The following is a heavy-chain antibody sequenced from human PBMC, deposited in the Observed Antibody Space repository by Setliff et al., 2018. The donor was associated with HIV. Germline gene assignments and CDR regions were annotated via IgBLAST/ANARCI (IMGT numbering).Heavy chain of an antibody. V-gene: IGHV4-34*01. CDR2: IHHTGYI. J-gene: IGHJ4*02. CDR3: ERGGQSSGYGIEL. D-gene: IGHD5-12*01. Sequence: PSETLSLTCAVYGGSSNDYYWNWIRQPPGKGLEWIGEIHHTGYINYHPSFKSRVTISLDTSRNQFSLKLRSVTAADTAMYYCERGGQSSGYGIELWGQGTLVTVSS. CDR1: GGSSNDYY.